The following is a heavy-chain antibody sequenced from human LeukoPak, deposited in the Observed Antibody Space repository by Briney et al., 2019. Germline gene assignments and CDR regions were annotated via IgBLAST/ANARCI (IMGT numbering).Heavy chain of an antibody. D-gene: IGHD6-6*01. CDR1: GFTFSSYA. Sequence: GGSLRLSCAASGFTFSSYAMSWVRQAPGKGLEWVSAISGSGGSTYYADSVKGRFTISRDNSKNTLYLQMNSLRAEDTAVYYCARRRQLGYYYGMDVWGQGTTVTVSS. V-gene: IGHV3-23*01. CDR2: ISGSGGST. J-gene: IGHJ6*02. CDR3: ARRRQLGYYYGMDV.